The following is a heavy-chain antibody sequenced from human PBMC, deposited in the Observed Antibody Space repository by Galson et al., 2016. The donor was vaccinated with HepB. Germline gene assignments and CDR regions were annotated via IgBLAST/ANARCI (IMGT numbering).Heavy chain of an antibody. Sequence: SLRLSCAASGFTLTTYEMTWVRQAPGKGLEWISYIGSYGSTIYYADSVKGRFTISRDNAENSLYLQMNSLRAEDTAVYYCARVRWLEPLDYWGQGTLVTVSS. D-gene: IGHD6-19*01. CDR1: GFTLTTYE. V-gene: IGHV3-48*03. J-gene: IGHJ4*02. CDR2: IGSYGSTI. CDR3: ARVRWLEPLDY.